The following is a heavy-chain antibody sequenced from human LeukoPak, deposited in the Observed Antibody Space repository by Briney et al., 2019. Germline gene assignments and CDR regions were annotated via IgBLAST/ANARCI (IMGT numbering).Heavy chain of an antibody. CDR2: MNPNSGNT. CDR1: GGTFSSYA. J-gene: IGHJ6*03. V-gene: IGHV1-8*03. CDR3: ARGYYMDV. Sequence: ASVKVSCKASGGTFSSYAISWVRRAPGQGLEWMGWMNPNSGNTGYAQKFQGRVTITRNTSISTAYMELSSLRSEDTAVYYCARGYYMDVWGKGTTVTVSS.